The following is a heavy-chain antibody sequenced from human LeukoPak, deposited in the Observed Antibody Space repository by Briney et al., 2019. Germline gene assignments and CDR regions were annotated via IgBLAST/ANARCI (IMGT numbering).Heavy chain of an antibody. D-gene: IGHD3-22*01. CDR1: GFTFSRYA. V-gene: IGHV3-30*04. J-gene: IGHJ4*02. CDR2: ISYDGSNK. CDR3: ASRGSDYDSAVFDY. Sequence: PGRSLRLSCAASGFTFSRYAMHWVRQAPGKGLEWLALISYDGSNKYYADSVKGRFTISRDNSKNTLYLQTSSLRAEDTAVYYCASRGSDYDSAVFDYWGQGTLVTVSP.